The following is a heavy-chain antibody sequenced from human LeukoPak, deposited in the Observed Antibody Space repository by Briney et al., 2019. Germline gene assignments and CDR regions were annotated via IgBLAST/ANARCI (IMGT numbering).Heavy chain of an antibody. CDR3: ARSNYYDSRSWGFDI. V-gene: IGHV3-30*04. CDR2: ISYDGTNK. Sequence: PGGSLRLSCAASGFTFSSYAMHWVRQAPGKGQEWVTIISYDGTNKYYADSVKGRFTISRDNSKNTLFLQMNSLRAEDTAVYYCARSNYYDSRSWGFDIWGQGTMVTVSS. J-gene: IGHJ3*02. D-gene: IGHD3-22*01. CDR1: GFTFSSYA.